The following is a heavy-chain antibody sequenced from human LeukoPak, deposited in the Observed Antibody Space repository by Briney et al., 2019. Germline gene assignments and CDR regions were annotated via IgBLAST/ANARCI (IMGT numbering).Heavy chain of an antibody. CDR1: GFTFSTYA. J-gene: IGHJ4*02. Sequence: GGSLRLSCAASGFTFSTYAMSWVRQAPGKGLEWVSAISGSGDSTYYADSVKGRFTISRDNSKNTLYLQMNSLRAEDTAVYYCAKDSSRCGSYPLFVYWGQRTQVTVSS. D-gene: IGHD1-26*01. CDR3: AKDSSRCGSYPLFVY. CDR2: ISGSGDST. V-gene: IGHV3-23*01.